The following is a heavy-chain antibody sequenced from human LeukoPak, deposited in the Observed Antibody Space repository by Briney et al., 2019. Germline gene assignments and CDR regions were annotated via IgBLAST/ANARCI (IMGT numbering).Heavy chain of an antibody. CDR1: GGSISSGGYY. CDR2: IYYSGST. D-gene: IGHD2-2*01. V-gene: IGHV4-31*03. J-gene: IGHJ5*02. CDR3: ARESVVVPAAPDRNPGNWFDP. Sequence: MPSQTLSLTCTVSGGSISSGGYYWSWIRQHPGKGLEWIGYIYYSGSTYYNPSLKSRVTISVDTSKNQFSLKLSSVTAADTAVYYCARESVVVPAAPDRNPGNWFDPWGQGTLVTVSS.